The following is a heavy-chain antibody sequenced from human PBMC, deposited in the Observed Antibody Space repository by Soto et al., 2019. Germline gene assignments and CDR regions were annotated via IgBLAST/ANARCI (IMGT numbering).Heavy chain of an antibody. CDR3: AIRHSSTFFDY. J-gene: IGHJ4*02. D-gene: IGHD6-13*01. Sequence: QRQLQESGPGLVKPSETLSLTCTVSGGSISSSSYYWGWIRQPPGKGLEWIGNIYYSGSTYYNPSLKSRVTISVDTSKNQFSLKLSSVTATDTAVYYCAIRHSSTFFDYWGQGTLVTVSS. V-gene: IGHV4-39*01. CDR2: IYYSGST. CDR1: GGSISSSSYY.